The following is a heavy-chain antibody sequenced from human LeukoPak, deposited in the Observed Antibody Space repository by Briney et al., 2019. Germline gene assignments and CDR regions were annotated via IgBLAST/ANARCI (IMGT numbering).Heavy chain of an antibody. Sequence: GGSLRLSCVASGFTFSIYSMNWVRQAPGKGLEWVSYISKNSDDIYNADSVRGRFTISRDNAKNSLYLQMNSLRAEDTAVYYCARVRPGYYCDYWGHGILVTVSS. J-gene: IGHJ4*01. CDR3: ARVRPGYYCDY. CDR1: GFTFSIYS. CDR2: ISKNSDDI. V-gene: IGHV3-21*05.